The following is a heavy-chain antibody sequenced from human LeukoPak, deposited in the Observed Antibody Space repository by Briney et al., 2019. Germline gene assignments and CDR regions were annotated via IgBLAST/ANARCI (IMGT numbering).Heavy chain of an antibody. J-gene: IGHJ5*02. CDR3: ARRPARYYYGSGSYGNNWFDP. Sequence: SSQTLSLTCTVSGGSISSGGYYWSWIRQHPGKGLEWIGYIFYRGSTNYNPSLKSRVTISVDTSKNQFSLKLSSVTAADTAVYYCARRPARYYYGSGSYGNNWFDPWGQGTLVTVSS. V-gene: IGHV4-31*03. CDR1: GGSISSGGYY. D-gene: IGHD3-10*01. CDR2: IFYRGST.